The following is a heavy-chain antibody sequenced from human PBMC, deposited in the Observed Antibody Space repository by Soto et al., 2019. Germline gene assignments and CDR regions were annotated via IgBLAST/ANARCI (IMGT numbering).Heavy chain of an antibody. Sequence: QVQLVESGGGLVKPGGSLRLSCAASGFTFSDYYMSWIRQAPGKGLEWVSYISSSSSYTNYADSVKGRFTISRDNAKNSLYLQMNSLRAEDTAVYYCARVPAAMGSLWNYGMDVWGQGTTVTVSS. CDR3: ARVPAAMGSLWNYGMDV. CDR2: ISSSSSYT. V-gene: IGHV3-11*05. J-gene: IGHJ6*02. D-gene: IGHD2-2*01. CDR1: GFTFSDYY.